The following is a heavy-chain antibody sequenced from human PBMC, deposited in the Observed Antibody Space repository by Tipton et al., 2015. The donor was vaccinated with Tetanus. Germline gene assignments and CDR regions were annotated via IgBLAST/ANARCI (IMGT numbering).Heavy chain of an antibody. CDR3: ARDPERGALNY. Sequence: SLRLSCAASGFDFSTYWMSWVRQAPGKGLEWVAYIKHDGSEKYYVDPVKGRFTISRDNARNSLYLQINSLRVDDTADYYCARDPERGALNYWGQGTRVTVSS. CDR2: IKHDGSEK. CDR1: GFDFSTYW. J-gene: IGHJ4*02. D-gene: IGHD3-10*01. V-gene: IGHV3-7*01.